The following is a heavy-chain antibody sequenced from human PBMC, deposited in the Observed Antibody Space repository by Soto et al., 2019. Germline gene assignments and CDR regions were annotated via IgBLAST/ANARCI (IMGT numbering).Heavy chain of an antibody. Sequence: QLQLQESGPGLVKPSETLSLTCTVSGVSISNSSYYLGWIRRHPGKGLEWIGTIYYSGITYYNPYLMSLVTISVDTSKNQFYLRLTSVTAADTAVYYCARNGSNWGQGTLVTVSS. CDR2: IYYSGIT. CDR1: GVSISNSSYY. CDR3: ARNGSN. J-gene: IGHJ4*02. V-gene: IGHV4-39*01.